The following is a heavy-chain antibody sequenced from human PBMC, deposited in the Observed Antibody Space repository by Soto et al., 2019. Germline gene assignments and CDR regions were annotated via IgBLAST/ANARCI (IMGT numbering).Heavy chain of an antibody. CDR1: GFTFSSYA. CDR3: ARDQGLLYYYDGMDV. J-gene: IGHJ6*02. D-gene: IGHD3-22*01. Sequence: GGSLRLSCAASGFTFSSYAMHWVRQAPGKGLEWVAVISYDGSNKYYADSVKGRFTISRDNSKNTLYLQMNSLRAEDTAVYYCARDQGLLYYYDGMDVWGQGTTVTVSS. V-gene: IGHV3-30-3*01. CDR2: ISYDGSNK.